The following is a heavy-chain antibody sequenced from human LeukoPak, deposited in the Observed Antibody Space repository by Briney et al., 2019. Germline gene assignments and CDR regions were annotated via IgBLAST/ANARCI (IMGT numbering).Heavy chain of an antibody. CDR1: GGSISSHY. D-gene: IGHD3-10*01. CDR2: IYYSGRI. CDR3: VRGPGDYCSTDY. Sequence: SETLSLTCSVSGGSISSHYWSWIRQPPGKGLEWIGYIYYSGRINYNPSFKSRVTISADTSKNQLSLKVTSVTAADTAVYYCVRGPGDYCSTDYWGQGTLVTVSS. J-gene: IGHJ4*02. V-gene: IGHV4-59*11.